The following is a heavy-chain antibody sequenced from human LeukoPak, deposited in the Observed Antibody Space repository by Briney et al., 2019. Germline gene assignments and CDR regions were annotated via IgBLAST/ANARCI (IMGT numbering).Heavy chain of an antibody. CDR3: ARHVRASGSGSYAFDI. J-gene: IGHJ3*02. CDR1: GGSISSSSYY. V-gene: IGHV4-39*01. CDR2: VYFRGST. Sequence: SETLSLTCTVSGGSISSSSYYWGWIRQPPGKGLEWIGNVYFRGSTYYNPSLKSRVTISVDTPKNQFSLKLNSVTAADTAVYYCARHVRASGSGSYAFDIWGQGTMVTVSS. D-gene: IGHD3-10*01.